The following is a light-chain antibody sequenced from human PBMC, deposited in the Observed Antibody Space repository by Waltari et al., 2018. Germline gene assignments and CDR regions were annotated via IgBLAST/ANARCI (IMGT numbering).Light chain of an antibody. CDR3: SSYTTNTRHV. Sequence: QSALTQPASVSGSPGQSITISCTGTSSDVGAYRYVSWYQQHPGKAPKFIIYEVSNRPSGVSDRFSGSKSGNTASLTISGLQAEDEADYYCSSYTTNTRHVFGTGTTVTVL. V-gene: IGLV2-14*01. CDR1: SSDVGAYRY. CDR2: EVS. J-gene: IGLJ1*01.